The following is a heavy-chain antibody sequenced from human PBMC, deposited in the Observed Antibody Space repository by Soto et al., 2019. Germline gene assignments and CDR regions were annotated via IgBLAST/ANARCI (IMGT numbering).Heavy chain of an antibody. D-gene: IGHD6-19*01. Sequence: GGSLRLSCAASGFTFSSYAMSWVRQVPGKGLEWVSAISGSGGSTYYADSVKGRFTISRDNSKNTLYLQMNSLRAEDTAVYYCAKDESWSIAVAGTNFDYWGQGTLVTVSS. CDR1: GFTFSSYA. CDR2: ISGSGGST. V-gene: IGHV3-23*01. J-gene: IGHJ4*02. CDR3: AKDESWSIAVAGTNFDY.